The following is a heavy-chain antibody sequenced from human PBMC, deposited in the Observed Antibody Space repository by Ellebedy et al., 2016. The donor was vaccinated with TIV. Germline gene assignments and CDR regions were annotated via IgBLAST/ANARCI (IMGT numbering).Heavy chain of an antibody. CDR1: GYTFNNFG. D-gene: IGHD3-16*01. J-gene: IGHJ6*03. Sequence: AASVKVSCKASGYTFNNFGISWARQAPGQGLEWMGWITPSSGTSNSPQRLQGRVTMTTDTSTSTAYMELRSLTSDDTAVYYCVRRAKYISWGGDDYYDMDVWGRGTTVTVSS. CDR3: VRRAKYISWGGDDYYDMDV. CDR2: ITPSSGTS. V-gene: IGHV1-18*01.